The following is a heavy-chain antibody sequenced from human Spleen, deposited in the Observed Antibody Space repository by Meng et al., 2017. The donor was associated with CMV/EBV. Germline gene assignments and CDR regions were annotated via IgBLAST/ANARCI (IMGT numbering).Heavy chain of an antibody. D-gene: IGHD1-1*01. J-gene: IGHJ3*02. CDR3: ARDILERNAFDM. CDR2: INHSGNT. V-gene: IGHV4-34*01. Sequence: SETLSLTCAVSGGSFSTNYWSWIRQAPGKGLEWIGEINHSGNTNYNPSLKSRVTISVDTSKNQFSLKLSSVTAADTAIFYCARDILERNAFDMWGQGTMVTVSS. CDR1: GGSFSTNY.